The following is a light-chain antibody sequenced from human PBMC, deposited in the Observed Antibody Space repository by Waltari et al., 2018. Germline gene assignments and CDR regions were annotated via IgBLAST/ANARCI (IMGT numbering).Light chain of an antibody. J-gene: IGLJ1*01. CDR2: YDN. CDR1: DVGRYR. V-gene: IGLV3-21*01. CDR3: QVWETTRGHQGV. Sequence: YVLTQPPSVSVAPGNTATIPCGGDDVGRYRVHRYQKKQGPAPVLVIFYDNDRPSGIPERFSGSNSWNTAALTISRVEAGDEADYYCQVWETTRGHQGVFGPGTKVTVL.